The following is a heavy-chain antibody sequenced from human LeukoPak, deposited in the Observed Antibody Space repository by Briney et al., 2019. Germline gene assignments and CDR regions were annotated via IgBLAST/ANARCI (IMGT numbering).Heavy chain of an antibody. CDR1: GFTFSSYS. D-gene: IGHD3-22*01. CDR2: ISSSSSYI. V-gene: IGHV3-21*01. CDR3: ARAPNYYDSSGYLPLGY. J-gene: IGHJ4*02. Sequence: KPGGSLRLSCAASGFTFSSYSMNWVRQAPGKGLEWVSSISSSSSYIYYADSVKGRFPISRDNAKNSLYLQMNSLRAEDTAVYYCARAPNYYDSSGYLPLGYWGQGTLVTVSS.